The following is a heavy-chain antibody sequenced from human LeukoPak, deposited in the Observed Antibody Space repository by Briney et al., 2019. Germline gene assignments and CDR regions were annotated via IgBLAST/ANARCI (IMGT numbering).Heavy chain of an antibody. J-gene: IGHJ4*02. Sequence: GGSLRLSCAAFGFTFSSYAMNWVRQAPGKGLEWVSSISSSSSYIYYADSVKGRFTISRDNAKNSLYLQMNSLRAEDTAVYYCARSPGWDFWSGYIDYWGQGTLVTVSS. V-gene: IGHV3-21*01. CDR3: ARSPGWDFWSGYIDY. CDR1: GFTFSSYA. CDR2: ISSSSSYI. D-gene: IGHD3-3*01.